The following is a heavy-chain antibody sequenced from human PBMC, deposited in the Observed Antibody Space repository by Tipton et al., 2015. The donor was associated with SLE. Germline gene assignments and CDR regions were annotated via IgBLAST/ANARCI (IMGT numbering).Heavy chain of an antibody. D-gene: IGHD3-22*01. V-gene: IGHV3-30*02. CDR3: ARDRGRNYYDSSGYSILLY. Sequence: GSLRLSCAASGFSFSYYGLHWVRQAPGKGLEWVAFIRYDGTNKYYADSVKGRFTISRDNAKNSLYLQMNSLRAEDTAVYYCARDRGRNYYDSSGYSILLYWGQGTLVTVSS. CDR1: GFSFSYYG. CDR2: IRYDGTNK. J-gene: IGHJ4*02.